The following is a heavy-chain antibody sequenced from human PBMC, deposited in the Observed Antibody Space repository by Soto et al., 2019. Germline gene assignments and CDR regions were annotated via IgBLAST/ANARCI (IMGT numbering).Heavy chain of an antibody. D-gene: IGHD1-1*01. Sequence: PSETLSLTCAVSGASVRSYHWSWIRQAAGKGLEWSGRVQISGTTNYNPSLKTRVTMSLDTSKNEVSLRMTSVTAADTAVYFCAKDRSTMRWFDPWGQGILVTVSS. V-gene: IGHV4-4*07. CDR2: VQISGTT. CDR3: AKDRSTMRWFDP. J-gene: IGHJ5*02. CDR1: GASVRSYH.